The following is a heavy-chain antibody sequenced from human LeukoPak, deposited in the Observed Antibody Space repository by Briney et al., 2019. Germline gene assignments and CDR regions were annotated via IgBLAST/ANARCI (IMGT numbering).Heavy chain of an antibody. V-gene: IGHV4-4*07. D-gene: IGHD5-12*01. J-gene: IGHJ5*02. CDR2: IYNSGSA. CDR1: GGSFSSYY. CDR3: ARDSPGAGYSGYDSFFLFDP. Sequence: SETLSLTCAVYGGSFSSYYWSWIRQPAGKGLEWIGRIYNSGSAKYNPSLKSRGTMSVGTSKNQFFLMLSSVPTADTAVYYCARDSPGAGYSGYDSFFLFDPWGQGTLVTVSS.